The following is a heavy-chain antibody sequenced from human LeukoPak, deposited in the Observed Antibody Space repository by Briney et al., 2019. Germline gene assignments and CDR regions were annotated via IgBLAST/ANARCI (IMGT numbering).Heavy chain of an antibody. CDR2: IKQDGSEK. Sequence: TGGSLRLSCAASGFIFSSYWMTWVRQAPGKGLEWVANIKQDGSEKYYVDSVKGRFTISRDNAKNSLYLQMNSPRAEDTAVYYCANSVVAGSGGVDYWGQGTLVTVSS. CDR3: ANSVVAGSGGVDY. J-gene: IGHJ4*02. D-gene: IGHD3-22*01. V-gene: IGHV3-7*01. CDR1: GFIFSSYW.